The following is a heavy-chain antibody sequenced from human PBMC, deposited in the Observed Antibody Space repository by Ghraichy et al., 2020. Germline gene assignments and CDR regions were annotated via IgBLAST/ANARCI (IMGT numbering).Heavy chain of an antibody. D-gene: IGHD4-17*01. CDR2: INDDANER. CDR3: ARDPTYGALDY. Sequence: GGSLRLSCAASGFTFNKFWMSWVRQAPGKGLEWVANINDDANERYYVDSVKGRFTVSRDNANNLLYLQVNSLRLEDTAVYYCARDPTYGALDYWGQGALLTASS. V-gene: IGHV3-7*03. CDR1: GFTFNKFW. J-gene: IGHJ4*02.